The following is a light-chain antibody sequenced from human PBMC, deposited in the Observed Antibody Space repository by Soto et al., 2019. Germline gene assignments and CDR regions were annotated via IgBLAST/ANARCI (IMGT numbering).Light chain of an antibody. J-gene: IGLJ2*01. CDR3: SSYTSSSTLEGVV. CDR2: DVS. V-gene: IGLV2-14*01. Sequence: QSVLTQPASVSGSPGRSITISCTGTSSDVVGYNYVSWYQQHPGKAPKLMIYDVSNRPSGVSNRFSGSKSGNTASLTISGLQAEDEADYYCSSYTSSSTLEGVVFGGGTKLTVL. CDR1: SSDVVGYNY.